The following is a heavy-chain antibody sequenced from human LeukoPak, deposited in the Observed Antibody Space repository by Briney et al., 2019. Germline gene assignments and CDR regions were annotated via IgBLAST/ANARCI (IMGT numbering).Heavy chain of an antibody. V-gene: IGHV1-18*01. D-gene: IGHD3-22*01. CDR2: ISAYNGNT. CDR1: GYTFTSYG. CDR3: AREGYDSSGYSPQFDY. J-gene: IGHJ4*02. Sequence: ASVKVSCKASGYTFTSYGISWVRQAPGQGLEWMGWISAYNGNTNYAQKPQGRVTMTTDTSTSTAYMELRSLRSDDTAVYYCAREGYDSSGYSPQFDYWGQGTLVTVSS.